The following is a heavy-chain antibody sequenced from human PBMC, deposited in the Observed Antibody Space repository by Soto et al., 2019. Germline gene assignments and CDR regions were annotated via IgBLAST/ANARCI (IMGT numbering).Heavy chain of an antibody. J-gene: IGHJ5*02. CDR2: IYHSGST. Sequence: PSETPALTFAVPGGSISSCCYSWSWIRQPPGKGLEWIGYIYHSGSTYYNPSLKSRVTISVDRSKNQFSLKLSSVTAADTAVYYCARVHSPWGQGTLVTVSS. CDR3: ARVHSP. CDR1: GGSISSCCYS. V-gene: IGHV4-30-2*01.